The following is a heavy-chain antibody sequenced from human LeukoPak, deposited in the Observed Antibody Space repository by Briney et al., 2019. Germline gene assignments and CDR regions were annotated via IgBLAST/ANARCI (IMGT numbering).Heavy chain of an antibody. CDR1: GFTFSSYS. CDR2: ISSSSSTI. V-gene: IGHV3-48*01. Sequence: GGSLRLSCAASGFTFSSYSMNWVRQAPGKGLEWVSYISSSSSTIYYADSVKGRFTISRDNTKNSLYLQMISLRAEDTAVYYCARAGYCSSTSCSQTYYYYGMDVWGQGTTVTVSS. CDR3: ARAGYCSSTSCSQTYYYYGMDV. J-gene: IGHJ6*02. D-gene: IGHD2-2*01.